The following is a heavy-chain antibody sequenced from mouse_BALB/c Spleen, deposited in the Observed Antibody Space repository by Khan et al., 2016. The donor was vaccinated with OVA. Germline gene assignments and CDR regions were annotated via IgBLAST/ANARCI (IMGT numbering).Heavy chain of an antibody. CDR3: ARSYDYDVGGFAY. CDR1: GFSLSNYG. V-gene: IGHV2-9*02. D-gene: IGHD2-4*01. J-gene: IGHJ3*01. CDR2: IWTGGIK. Sequence: VQLQESGPGLVAPSQSLSITCTVSGFSLSNYGVHWVRQPPGKGLEWLGVIWTGGIKNYNSALMSRLSISKDNSKSQVFLKMNRLQTDDTAIYYCARSYDYDVGGFAYWGQGTLVTVSA.